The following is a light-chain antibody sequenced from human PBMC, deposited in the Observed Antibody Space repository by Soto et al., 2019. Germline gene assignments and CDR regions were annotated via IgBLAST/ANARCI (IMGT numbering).Light chain of an antibody. CDR2: GNS. CDR1: SSNIGAGYD. Sequence: QSVLTQPPSVSGAPGQRVTISCTGSSSNIGAGYDVHWYQQLPGTAPKLLIYGNSNRPSGVPDRFSGSKSATSASLAITGLQAEDEADYYCQSYDSSLSGWVLGGGTKLTVL. J-gene: IGLJ3*02. CDR3: QSYDSSLSGWV. V-gene: IGLV1-40*01.